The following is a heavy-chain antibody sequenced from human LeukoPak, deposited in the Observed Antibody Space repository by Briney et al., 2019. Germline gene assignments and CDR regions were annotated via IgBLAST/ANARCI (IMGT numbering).Heavy chain of an antibody. V-gene: IGHV1-8*01. D-gene: IGHD6-19*01. CDR2: MNPNSGNT. Sequence: ASVKVSCKASGYTFTSYDINWVRQATGQGLEWMGWMNPNSGNTGYAQKFQGRVTMTRNTSISTAYMELSSLRSEDTAVYYCARGRYSSGWYTPRDYYGMDVWGQGTTVTVSS. J-gene: IGHJ6*02. CDR3: ARGRYSSGWYTPRDYYGMDV. CDR1: GYTFTSYD.